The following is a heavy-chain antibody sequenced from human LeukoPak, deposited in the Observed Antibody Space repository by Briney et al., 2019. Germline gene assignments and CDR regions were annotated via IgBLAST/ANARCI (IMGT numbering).Heavy chain of an antibody. CDR1: GFSFSTYW. Sequence: GGSLRLSCAASGFSFSTYWMAWVRQAPGKGLEWVAPIDRDGSAKDYVDSVKGRFTISRDNGKNSLFMQMDSLTAEDTAVYYCAREYFYTFDYWGQGTLVTVSS. V-gene: IGHV3-7*04. CDR3: AREYFYTFDY. J-gene: IGHJ4*02. D-gene: IGHD2/OR15-2a*01. CDR2: IDRDGSAK.